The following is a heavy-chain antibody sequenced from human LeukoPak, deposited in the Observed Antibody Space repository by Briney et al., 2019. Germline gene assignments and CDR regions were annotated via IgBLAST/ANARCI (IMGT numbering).Heavy chain of an antibody. CDR2: IYYSGNT. Sequence: PSDTLSLTCTVSGASNSRGGYYWTWIRQHPGKGLERIGYIYYSGNTYYNPSLKTRVTISADTSKYQCSLNLSSVTAADSALYYCARARSAAGNFDYWGRGTLVTVSS. J-gene: IGHJ4*02. CDR1: GASNSRGGYY. D-gene: IGHD6-13*01. V-gene: IGHV4-31*03. CDR3: ARARSAAGNFDY.